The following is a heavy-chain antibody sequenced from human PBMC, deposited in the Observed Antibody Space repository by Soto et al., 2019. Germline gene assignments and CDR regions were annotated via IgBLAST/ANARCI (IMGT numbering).Heavy chain of an antibody. V-gene: IGHV3-33*01. CDR1: GFTFSSYG. J-gene: IGHJ4*02. Sequence: GGSLRLSCAASGFTFSSYGMHWVRQAPGKGLEWVAVIWYDGSNKYYADSVKGRFTISRDNSKNTLYLQMNSLRAEDTAVYHCARAPRYSSSWSDYWGQGTLVTVSS. D-gene: IGHD6-13*01. CDR3: ARAPRYSSSWSDY. CDR2: IWYDGSNK.